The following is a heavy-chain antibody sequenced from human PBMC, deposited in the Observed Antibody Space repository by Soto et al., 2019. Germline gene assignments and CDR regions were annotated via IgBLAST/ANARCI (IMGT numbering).Heavy chain of an antibody. Sequence: EVQLVESGGGLAQPGGSLRLSCAASGFTFSLYEMTWVRQAPGKGLEWLSYISTSGSTIYHADSVKGRFTIARDNAKNSLFRQMNSLRAEDTAVYYWARENSPAGLDVWGQGTTVTVSS. CDR3: ARENSPAGLDV. CDR1: GFTFSLYE. V-gene: IGHV3-48*03. D-gene: IGHD6-13*01. CDR2: ISTSGSTI. J-gene: IGHJ6*02.